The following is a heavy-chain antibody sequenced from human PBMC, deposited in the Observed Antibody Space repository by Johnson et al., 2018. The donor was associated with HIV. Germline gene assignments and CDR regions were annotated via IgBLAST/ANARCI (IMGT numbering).Heavy chain of an antibody. J-gene: IGHJ3*02. CDR1: GFTFSTYW. CDR3: ARDRPPGATLSDAFDI. CDR2: IYRGGST. D-gene: IGHD1-26*01. Sequence: VQLVESGGGLVQPGGSLRLSCAASGFTFSTYWMHWVRQGPGKGLVWVSVIYRGGSTYYADSVKGRFTISRDNSKNTLYLQMNSLRAEDTAVYYCARDRPPGATLSDAFDIWGQGTMVTVSS. V-gene: IGHV3-66*01.